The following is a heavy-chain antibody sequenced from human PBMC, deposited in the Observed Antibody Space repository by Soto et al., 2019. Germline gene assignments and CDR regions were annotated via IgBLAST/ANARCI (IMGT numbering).Heavy chain of an antibody. Sequence: ASVTVSWKASGYTFTSYGISWVRQAPGQGLEWMGWISAYNGNTNYAQKLQGRVTMTTDTSTSTAFMELRSLRSDDTAVYYCAREQQLVNFYYYYYYYMDVWGKGTTVTVSS. CDR1: GYTFTSYG. CDR3: AREQQLVNFYYYYYYYMDV. D-gene: IGHD6-13*01. V-gene: IGHV1-18*01. CDR2: ISAYNGNT. J-gene: IGHJ6*03.